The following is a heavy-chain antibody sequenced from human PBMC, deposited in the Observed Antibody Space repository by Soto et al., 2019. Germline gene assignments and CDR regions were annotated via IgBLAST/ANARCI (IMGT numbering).Heavy chain of an antibody. V-gene: IGHV4-4*02. D-gene: IGHD3-16*02. CDR1: GGSISSSDW. Sequence: SETLSLTCAVSGGSISSSDWWSWVRQPPGKGLEWIGEIYHSGSTNYNPSLKSRVTISVDKSKNQFSLKLSSVTAADTAVYYCAILLEGGYPRHFDYWGQGTLVTVSS. CDR3: AILLEGGYPRHFDY. CDR2: IYHSGST. J-gene: IGHJ4*02.